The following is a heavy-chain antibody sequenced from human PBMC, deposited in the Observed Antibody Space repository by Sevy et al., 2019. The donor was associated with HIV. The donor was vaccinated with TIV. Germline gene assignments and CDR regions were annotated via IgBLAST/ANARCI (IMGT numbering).Heavy chain of an antibody. J-gene: IGHJ4*02. CDR2: IIPRVGTA. Sequence: ASVKVSCKVSGGSFSNSDVIWGRQAPGQGLEWMGRIIPRVGTANYAQRFQGRVTITAEESTRTVFIELSRLRSEDTALFYCARVGGAREGYDYVGSSFIDHWGQGTLVTVSS. V-gene: IGHV1-69*13. D-gene: IGHD3-16*01. CDR1: GGSFSNSD. CDR3: ARVGGAREGYDYVGSSFIDH.